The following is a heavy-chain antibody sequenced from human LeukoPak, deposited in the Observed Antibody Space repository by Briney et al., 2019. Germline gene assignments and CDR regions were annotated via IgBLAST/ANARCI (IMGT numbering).Heavy chain of an antibody. CDR2: IYYSGST. D-gene: IGHD3-9*01. Sequence: PSETLSLTCTVSGGSISSSSYYWGWIRQPPGKGLEWIGSIYYSGSTYYNPSLKSRVTISVDTSKNQFSLKLGSVTAADTAVYYCARHFTILVFDYWGQGTLVTVSS. CDR3: ARHFTILVFDY. J-gene: IGHJ4*02. V-gene: IGHV4-39*01. CDR1: GGSISSSSYY.